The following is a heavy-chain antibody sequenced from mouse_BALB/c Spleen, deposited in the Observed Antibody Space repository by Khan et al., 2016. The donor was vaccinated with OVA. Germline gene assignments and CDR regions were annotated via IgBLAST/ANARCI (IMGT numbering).Heavy chain of an antibody. J-gene: IGHJ2*01. V-gene: IGHV5-6-5*01. D-gene: IGHD2-14*01. CDR3: VREAYREDVYYFNY. CDR1: GFTFSSYV. Sequence: EVELVESGGDLVKPGGSLKLSCAVSGFTFSSYVMSWVRQTPEKRLEWVASISSGGTPAYPDSLKGRFTISRDNARNIMYLQMSSLRSEDTAMYYCVREAYREDVYYFNYWGQGTTLTVSS. CDR2: ISSGGTP.